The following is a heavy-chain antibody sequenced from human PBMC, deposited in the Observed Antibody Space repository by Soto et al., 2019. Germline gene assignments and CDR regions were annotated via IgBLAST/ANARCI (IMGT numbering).Heavy chain of an antibody. CDR2: ISSSGSTI. CDR3: ARDPIYFGPPGYYFDY. V-gene: IGHV3-11*01. CDR1: GFTFSDYY. D-gene: IGHD2-21*01. Sequence: GGSLRLSCAASGFTFSDYYRSWIRQAPGKGLEWVSYISSSGSTIYYADSVKGRFTISRDNAKNSLYLQMNSLRAEDTAVYYCARDPIYFGPPGYYFDYWGQGTLVTVSS. J-gene: IGHJ4*02.